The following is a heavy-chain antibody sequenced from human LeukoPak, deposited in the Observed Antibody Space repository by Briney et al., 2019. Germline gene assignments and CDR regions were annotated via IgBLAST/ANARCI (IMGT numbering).Heavy chain of an antibody. CDR2: IYHSGST. CDR1: GGSISSGGYY. D-gene: IGHD3-3*01. V-gene: IGHV4-30-2*01. Sequence: SETLSLTCTVSGGSISSGGYYWSWIRQPPGKGLEWIGYIYHSGSTYYNPSLKSRVTISVDRSKNQFSLKLSSVTAADTAVYYCAREFRRFLEHGLAMDVWGKGTTVTVSS. CDR3: AREFRRFLEHGLAMDV. J-gene: IGHJ6*04.